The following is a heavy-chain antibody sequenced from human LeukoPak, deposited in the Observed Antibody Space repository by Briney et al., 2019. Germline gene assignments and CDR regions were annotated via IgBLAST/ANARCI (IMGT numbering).Heavy chain of an antibody. J-gene: IGHJ5*02. CDR3: ARDNSVRDEAWWFNP. CDR1: GYTFTSYD. Sequence: ASVKVSCKASGYTFTSYDINWVRQATGQGLEWMGWMNPNSGNTGYAQKFQGRVTMTRNMSTSTDYLELSSLRSEDTAVYYCARDNSVRDEAWWFNPWGQGTLVTVSS. V-gene: IGHV1-8*01. CDR2: MNPNSGNT. D-gene: IGHD5-24*01.